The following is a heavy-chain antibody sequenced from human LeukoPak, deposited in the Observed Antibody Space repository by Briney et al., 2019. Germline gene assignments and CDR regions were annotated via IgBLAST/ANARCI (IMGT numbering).Heavy chain of an antibody. Sequence: GGSLRLSCLVSGFTVSSNYMSWVRQTPGKGLEWVSVIYSGGTTKYADSVKGRFTIYRDTSKNTLYPQMNSLRVEDTAVYYCASKLTTGSWGQGTLVTVSS. J-gene: IGHJ5*02. CDR1: GFTVSSNY. CDR3: ASKLTTGS. V-gene: IGHV3-66*01. D-gene: IGHD4-17*01. CDR2: IYSGGTT.